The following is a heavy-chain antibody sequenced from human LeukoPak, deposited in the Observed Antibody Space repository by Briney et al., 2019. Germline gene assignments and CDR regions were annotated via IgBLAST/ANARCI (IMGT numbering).Heavy chain of an antibody. CDR3: ARDSVSTYHFDY. CDR2: INHSGST. CDR1: GGSFSGYY. V-gene: IGHV4-34*01. Sequence: SETLSVTCAVYGGSFSGYYWSWIRQPPGKGLEWIGEINHSGSTNYNPSLKSRVTISVDTSKNQFSLKLSSVTAADTAVYYCARDSVSTYHFDYWGQGTLVTVSS. D-gene: IGHD5/OR15-5a*01. J-gene: IGHJ4*02.